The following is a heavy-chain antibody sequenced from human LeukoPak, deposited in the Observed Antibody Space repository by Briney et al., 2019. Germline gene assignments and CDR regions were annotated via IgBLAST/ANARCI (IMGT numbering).Heavy chain of an antibody. CDR3: ASVQSSTGISN. V-gene: IGHV4-39*07. CDR2: IYYSGST. Sequence: PSETLSLTCTVSGGSISSSSYYWGWIRQPPGKGLEWIGSIYYSGSTYYNPSLKSRVTISVDTSKNQFSLKLSSVTAADTAVYYCASVQSSTGISNWGQGTLVTVSS. J-gene: IGHJ4*02. D-gene: IGHD4-17*01. CDR1: GGSISSSSYY.